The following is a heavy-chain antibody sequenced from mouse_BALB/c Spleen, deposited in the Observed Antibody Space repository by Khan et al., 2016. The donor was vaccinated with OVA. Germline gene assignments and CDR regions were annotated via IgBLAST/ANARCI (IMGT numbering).Heavy chain of an antibody. J-gene: IGHJ4*01. D-gene: IGHD1-2*01. V-gene: IGHV3-2*02. CDR3: ESKNYYGGAMDY. Sequence: VQLKESGPGLVKPSQSLSLTCTVTGYSITSGYAWNWIRQFPGNKLEWVGYISYSGRTSYNPSLRSRISITLDTSKNQFFLQLNSVTTEYAATEYYESKNYYGGAMDYWGQGTSVTVSS. CDR1: GYSITSGYA. CDR2: ISYSGRT.